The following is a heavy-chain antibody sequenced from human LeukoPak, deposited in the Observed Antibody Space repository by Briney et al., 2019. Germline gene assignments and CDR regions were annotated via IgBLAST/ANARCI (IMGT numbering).Heavy chain of an antibody. V-gene: IGHV3-30*04. Sequence: RRSLRLSCAASGFAFSSYAMHWVRQAPGKGLEWVAVISYDGSNIYYADSVKGRFTISRDNSKNTLYLQMNSLRAEDTAVYYCARDLDWEYYFDYWGQGTLVTVSS. CDR1: GFAFSSYA. J-gene: IGHJ4*02. CDR2: ISYDGSNI. CDR3: ARDLDWEYYFDY. D-gene: IGHD3-9*01.